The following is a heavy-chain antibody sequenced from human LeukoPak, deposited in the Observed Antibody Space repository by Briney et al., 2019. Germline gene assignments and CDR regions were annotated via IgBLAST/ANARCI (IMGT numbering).Heavy chain of an antibody. CDR1: GGSFSGYY. D-gene: IGHD1-1*01. Sequence: TSSETLSLTCAVYGGSFSGYYWSWIRQPPGKGLEWIGEINHSGSTNYNPSLKSRVTISVDTSKNQFSLKLSSVTAADTAVYYCARPQVPLGVGGGTGTAPRAFDIWGQGTMVTVSS. V-gene: IGHV4-34*01. CDR2: INHSGST. CDR3: ARPQVPLGVGGGTGTAPRAFDI. J-gene: IGHJ3*02.